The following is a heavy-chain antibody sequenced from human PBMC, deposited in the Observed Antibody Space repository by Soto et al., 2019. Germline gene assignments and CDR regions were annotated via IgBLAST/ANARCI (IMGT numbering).Heavy chain of an antibody. J-gene: IGHJ6*02. CDR3: AKVNTIFGVESYYYGMDV. CDR1: GFTFSSCA. Sequence: GSLRLSCAASGFTFSSCAMTWVRQAPGKGLEWISTIGGLTDSTYYAESVKGRFTISRDNSRNTLYLQLNSLSAEDTAIYYCAKVNTIFGVESYYYGMDVWGQGTSVTVSS. D-gene: IGHD3-3*01. CDR2: IGGLTDST. V-gene: IGHV3-23*01.